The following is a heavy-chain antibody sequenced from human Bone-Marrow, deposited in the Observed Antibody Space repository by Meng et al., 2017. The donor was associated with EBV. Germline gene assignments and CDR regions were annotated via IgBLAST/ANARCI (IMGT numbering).Heavy chain of an antibody. J-gene: IGHJ4*02. CDR2: ISAYNGNT. Sequence: QDQLVQSGAEVKKPGASVKGSCKASGYTFTIYGISWVRQAPGQGLEWMGWISAYNGNTNYAQKLQGRVTMTTDTSTSTAYMELRSLRSDDTAVYYCAREDYDRSQGGEDYWGQGTLVTVSS. V-gene: IGHV1-18*01. CDR1: GYTFTIYG. CDR3: AREDYDRSQGGEDY. D-gene: IGHD3-22*01.